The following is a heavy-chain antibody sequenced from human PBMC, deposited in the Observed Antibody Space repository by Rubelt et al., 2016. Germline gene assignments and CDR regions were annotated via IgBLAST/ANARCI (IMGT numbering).Heavy chain of an antibody. D-gene: IGHD3-3*01. V-gene: IGHV3-7*01. Sequence: EWVANIKQDGSEKYYVDSVKGRFTISRDNAKNSLYLQMNSLRAEDTAVYYCTTDGEWYDFWSGPNYFDYWGQGTLVTVSS. J-gene: IGHJ4*02. CDR3: TTDGEWYDFWSGPNYFDY. CDR2: IKQDGSEK.